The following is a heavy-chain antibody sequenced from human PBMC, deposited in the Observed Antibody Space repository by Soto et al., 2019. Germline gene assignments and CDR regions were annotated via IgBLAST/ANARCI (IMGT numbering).Heavy chain of an antibody. D-gene: IGHD3-16*01. J-gene: IGHJ4*02. V-gene: IGHV3-30*03. CDR2: ISYDGSNK. Sequence: QVQLVESGGGVVQPGRSLRLSCAASGFTFSSYGMHWVRQAPGKGLEWVAVISYDGSNKYYADSVKGRFTISRDNSKNTLYLQMNSLRAEDTAVYYCPLLGGGQNTEYFDYWGQGTLVTVSS. CDR3: PLLGGGQNTEYFDY. CDR1: GFTFSSYG.